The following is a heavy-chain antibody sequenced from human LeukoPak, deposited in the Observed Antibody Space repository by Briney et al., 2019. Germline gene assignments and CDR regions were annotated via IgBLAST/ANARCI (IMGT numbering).Heavy chain of an antibody. V-gene: IGHV3-33*01. D-gene: IGHD3-9*01. CDR2: IWYDGSNK. CDR3: ARVLTGYSRHEQTYGMDV. J-gene: IGHJ6*02. Sequence: GGSLRLSCAASGFTFSSYGMHWVRQAPGKGLEWVAVIWYDGSNKYYADSVKGRFTISRDNSKNTLYLQMNSLRAEDTAVYYCARVLTGYSRHEQTYGMDVWGQGTTVTVSS. CDR1: GFTFSSYG.